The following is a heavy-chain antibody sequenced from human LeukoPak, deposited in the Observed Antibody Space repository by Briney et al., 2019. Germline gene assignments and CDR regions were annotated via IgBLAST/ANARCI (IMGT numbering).Heavy chain of an antibody. Sequence: GGSLRLSCAGSGFSFNYYDMNWVRQAPGKGLEWVSSISPKSDFIYYSDSVRGRFTISRDNAENSLYLQMNSLRAEDTAVYYCARVSGYSYGPFDFWGQGTLVTVSS. CDR1: GFSFNYYD. J-gene: IGHJ4*02. CDR3: ARVSGYSYGPFDF. V-gene: IGHV3-21*01. D-gene: IGHD5-18*01. CDR2: ISPKSDFI.